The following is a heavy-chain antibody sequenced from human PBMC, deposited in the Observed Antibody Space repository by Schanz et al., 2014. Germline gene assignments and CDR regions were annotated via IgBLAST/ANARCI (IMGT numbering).Heavy chain of an antibody. D-gene: IGHD6-19*01. Sequence: QVQLVQSGAEVKKPGASVKVSCKASGYTFTTYYMLWVRQAPGQGLEWMGIINPSGGSARYGQKFQGRITVTTDTTTSTGYTELRDLRSVNTAVYYCARGGYSSGSYGRDIARFDYWGQGTLVTVSS. CDR1: GYTFTTYY. CDR2: INPSGGSA. J-gene: IGHJ4*02. CDR3: ARGGYSSGSYGRDIARFDY. V-gene: IGHV1-46*01.